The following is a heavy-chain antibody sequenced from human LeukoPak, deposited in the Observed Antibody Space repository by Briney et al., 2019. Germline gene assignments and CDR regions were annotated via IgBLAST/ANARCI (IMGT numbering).Heavy chain of an antibody. CDR1: GYTFTSYW. D-gene: IGHD2-2*01. CDR2: IYPGDSDT. J-gene: IGHJ4*02. CDR3: ARADCSSTSCWEGFDY. Sequence: GESLKISCKGSGYTFTSYWIGWVRQMPGKGLEWMGIIYPGDSDTRYSPSFQGQVTISADKSISTAYLQLSSLKASDTAMYYCARADCSSTSCWEGFDYWGQGTLVTVSS. V-gene: IGHV5-51*01.